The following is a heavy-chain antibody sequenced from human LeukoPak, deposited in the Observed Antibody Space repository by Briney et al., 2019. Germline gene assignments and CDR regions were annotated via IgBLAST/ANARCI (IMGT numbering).Heavy chain of an antibody. D-gene: IGHD3-22*01. V-gene: IGHV1-2*02. CDR3: ARGAHYHDSSEGYDY. CDR2: INPNSGVT. CDR1: GYTFTGYY. Sequence: ASVKVSCKASGYTFTGYYMHWVRQAPGQGLEWMGWINPNSGVTNYAQKFQGRVTMTRDTSISTAYMELSRLRSDDTAAYYCARGAHYHDSSEGYDYWGQGTLVTVSS. J-gene: IGHJ4*02.